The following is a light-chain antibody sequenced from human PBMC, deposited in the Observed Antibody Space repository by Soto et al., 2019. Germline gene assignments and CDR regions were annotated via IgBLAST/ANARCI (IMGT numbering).Light chain of an antibody. CDR3: TSNAGSESYV. Sequence: QSVLTQPPSASGSPGQSVAISCTGTSSDVGGYNYVSWYQQHPGKAPRLMIYDVTKRPSGVPDRFSGSKSGNTASLTVSGLQAEDEADYYCTSNAGSESYVFGSGTKVTVL. CDR1: SSDVGGYNY. CDR2: DVT. V-gene: IGLV2-8*01. J-gene: IGLJ1*01.